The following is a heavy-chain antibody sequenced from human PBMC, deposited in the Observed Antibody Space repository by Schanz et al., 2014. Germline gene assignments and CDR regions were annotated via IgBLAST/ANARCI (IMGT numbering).Heavy chain of an antibody. J-gene: IGHJ4*02. D-gene: IGHD3-3*01. CDR1: GFAFSSYG. CDR3: VRDSFFAFDY. CDR2: IGVDGTTT. V-gene: IGHV3-23*04. Sequence: EVQLVQSGGGLVQPGGSLRLSCLASGFAFSSYGMNWLRQAPGKGLEWVSVIGVDGTTTYYADSVKGRFTISRDNSKNTLYLQMNSLRPEDTAVYYCVRDSFFAFDYWGQGTLVTVSS.